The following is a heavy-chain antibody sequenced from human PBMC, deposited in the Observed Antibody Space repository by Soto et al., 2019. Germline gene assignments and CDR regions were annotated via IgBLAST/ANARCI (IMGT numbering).Heavy chain of an antibody. J-gene: IGHJ6*02. Sequence: SEALSLTCRVSGYSITTDFYWGWSRQPPGRGLEWIGSIYYSGNTYYNPSLQSRVTISIDTSKNQFFLKLGSVTAADTAVYYCAPSPLYPMDFWGQRTTV. CDR2: IYYSGNT. D-gene: IGHD2-2*02. CDR3: APSPLYPMDF. V-gene: IGHV4-38-2*01. CDR1: GYSITTDFY.